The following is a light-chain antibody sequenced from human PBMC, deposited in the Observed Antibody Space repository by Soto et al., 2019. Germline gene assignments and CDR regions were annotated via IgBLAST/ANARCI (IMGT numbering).Light chain of an antibody. CDR3: QQRSVWPT. Sequence: IGLTQSPATLSLSPGERATLSCRASQSVSSYLAWYQQKGGQAPRLLIYDASSRAPGIPARFSGSGSGTDFTLTISSLEPEDFAVYYCQQRSVWPTFGGGTKVEIK. J-gene: IGKJ4*01. CDR2: DAS. V-gene: IGKV3-11*01. CDR1: QSVSSY.